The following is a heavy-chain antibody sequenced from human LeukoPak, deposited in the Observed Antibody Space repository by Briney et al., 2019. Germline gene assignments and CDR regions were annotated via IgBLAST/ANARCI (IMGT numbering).Heavy chain of an antibody. CDR3: ARGSDTAMVTLPFGY. CDR2: IDHSGST. D-gene: IGHD5-18*01. CDR1: GGSFSGYY. Sequence: SETLSLTCAVYGGSFSGYYWSWIRQPPGKGLEWIGEIDHSGSTNYNPSLKSRVTISVDTSKNQFSRKLSSVTAADTAVYYCARGSDTAMVTLPFGYWGQGTLVTVSS. J-gene: IGHJ4*02. V-gene: IGHV4-34*01.